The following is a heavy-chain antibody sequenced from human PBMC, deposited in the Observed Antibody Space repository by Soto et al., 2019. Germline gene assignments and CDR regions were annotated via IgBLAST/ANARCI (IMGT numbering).Heavy chain of an antibody. CDR3: AREGSGRTSRYYYYGLEV. D-gene: IGHD2-2*01. Sequence: QVQLVQSGAEVKKPGSSVKVSCQASGGTFSSYAISWVRQAPGQGLEWMGGIIPIFGTAIYAQRFQGSVTITADESTRTAYMELSSLRSSDKAVYYCAREGSGRTSRYYYYGLEVCGLGTTVPGSS. CDR2: IIPIFGTA. J-gene: IGHJ6*02. V-gene: IGHV1-69*01. CDR1: GGTFSSYA.